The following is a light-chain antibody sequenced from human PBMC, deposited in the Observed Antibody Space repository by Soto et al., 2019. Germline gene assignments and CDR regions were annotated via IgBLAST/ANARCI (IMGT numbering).Light chain of an antibody. Sequence: EIVMTQSPATMSVSPGERATLSCRASQSVSSNLAWYQQKPGQAPRLLIYGASTRATGIPAWVSGSGSGKEFTLTISSLQSEDFAVYYCQQYNNWPATTFGPGTKVDI. CDR1: QSVSSN. V-gene: IGKV3-15*01. CDR3: QQYNNWPATT. CDR2: GAS. J-gene: IGKJ3*01.